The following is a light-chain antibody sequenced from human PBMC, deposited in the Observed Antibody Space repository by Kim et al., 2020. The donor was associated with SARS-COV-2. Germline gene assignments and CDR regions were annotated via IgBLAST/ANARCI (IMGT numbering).Light chain of an antibody. CDR2: DAT. Sequence: YPGERATLSCRASQTINNKLVWYQQKPGQAPRLLIYDATTRATGVPARFIGSGSETDFTLTISSLQSEDFAVYYCQQSNDWPPLTFGQGTKVDIK. CDR3: QQSNDWPPLT. J-gene: IGKJ1*01. V-gene: IGKV3-15*01. CDR1: QTINNK.